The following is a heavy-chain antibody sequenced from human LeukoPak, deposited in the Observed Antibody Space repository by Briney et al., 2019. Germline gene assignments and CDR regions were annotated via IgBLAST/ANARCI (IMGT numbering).Heavy chain of an antibody. J-gene: IGHJ4*02. CDR1: GFTFSSYA. Sequence: QSGGSLRLSCAASGFTFSSYAMSWVRQAPGEGLEWISAICGSGGSTYYADSVKGRFTISRDNSKNTLYLQMNSLRAEDTAVYYCAKEVVLAGYYTFDYWGQGTLVTVSS. CDR2: ICGSGGST. V-gene: IGHV3-23*01. CDR3: AKEVVLAGYYTFDY. D-gene: IGHD3-9*01.